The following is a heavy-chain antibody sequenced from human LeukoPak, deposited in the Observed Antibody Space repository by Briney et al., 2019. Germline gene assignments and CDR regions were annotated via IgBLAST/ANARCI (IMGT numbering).Heavy chain of an antibody. CDR1: GFTFSDYW. J-gene: IGHJ4*02. V-gene: IGHV3-7*01. CDR3: ARPSMVRGLPNY. CDR2: IKQDGSEK. D-gene: IGHD5-18*01. Sequence: GGSLRLSCAASGFTFSDYWIHWVRQAPGKGLEWVANIKQDGSEKYYVDSVKGRFTISRDNAKNSLYLQMNSLRAEDTAVYYCARPSMVRGLPNYWGQGTLVTVSS.